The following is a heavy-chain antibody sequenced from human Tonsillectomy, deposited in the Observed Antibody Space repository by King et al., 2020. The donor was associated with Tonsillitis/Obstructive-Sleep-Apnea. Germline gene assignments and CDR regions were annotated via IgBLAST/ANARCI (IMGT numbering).Heavy chain of an antibody. CDR2: ISGSGGKT. V-gene: IGHV3-23*04. CDR3: ARAPLVLLYYYMDV. Sequence: VQLVEPGGGLVQPGGSLRLSCAASGVTFSSYAMSWVRQAPGKGLEWVSAISGSGGKTYYADSVKGRVTISRGNSKKTLYLQMNSLRAEDTAVYYCARAPLVLLYYYMDVWGKGTAVTVSS. D-gene: IGHD4/OR15-4a*01. J-gene: IGHJ6*03. CDR1: GVTFSSYA.